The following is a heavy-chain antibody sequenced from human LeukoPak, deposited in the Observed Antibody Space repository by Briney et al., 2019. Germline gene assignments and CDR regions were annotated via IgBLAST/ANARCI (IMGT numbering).Heavy chain of an antibody. CDR2: ISAYNGNT. V-gene: IGHV1-18*01. D-gene: IGHD5-18*01. Sequence: ASVKVSCKASGYTFTTYGISWVQQAPGQGLEWMGWISAYNGNTNYIQKLQGRVTMTTDTFTSTAYMELRSLRSEDTAVYYCATAVDTAMAKAPGPFDYWGQGTLVTVSS. CDR3: ATAVDTAMAKAPGPFDY. J-gene: IGHJ4*02. CDR1: GYTFTTYG.